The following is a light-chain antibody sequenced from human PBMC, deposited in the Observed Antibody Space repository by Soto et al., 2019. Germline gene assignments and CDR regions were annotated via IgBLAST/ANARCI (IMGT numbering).Light chain of an antibody. CDR1: QSLNSW. J-gene: IGKJ2*01. Sequence: DIQMTQSPSTLSASVGDRVSITCRASQSLNSWLAWYQQKPGKAPKLLIYKASTLESGVPSRFSGSGSGTEFPLTISSLQPDFFATYYCQQYNTYSFGQGTKLDIK. CDR3: QQYNTYS. CDR2: KAS. V-gene: IGKV1-5*03.